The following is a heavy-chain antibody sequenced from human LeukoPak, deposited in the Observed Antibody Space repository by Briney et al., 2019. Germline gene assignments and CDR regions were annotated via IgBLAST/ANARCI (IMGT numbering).Heavy chain of an antibody. Sequence: GRSLRLSCAASGFTFSNYAMHWVRQARDKGLEWVAVISYDGSNKYYADSVKGRFTISRDNSKNTLYLQMNSLRAEDTAVFYCARDRSSYEYYFDHWGQGTLVTVSS. CDR3: ARDRSSYEYYFDH. CDR2: ISYDGSNK. V-gene: IGHV3-30-3*01. D-gene: IGHD5-12*01. J-gene: IGHJ4*02. CDR1: GFTFSNYA.